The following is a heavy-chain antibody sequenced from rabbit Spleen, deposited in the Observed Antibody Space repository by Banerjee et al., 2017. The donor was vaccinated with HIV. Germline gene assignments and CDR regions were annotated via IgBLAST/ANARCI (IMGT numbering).Heavy chain of an antibody. CDR1: GFSFSISSY. Sequence: QEQLVESGGGLVKPEGSLKLSCTASGFSFSISSYMCWVRQAPGKGLEWIACIDAGDSGFTYFANWAKGRFTVSKTSSTTVTLHMTSLTAADTATYFCARDTSSSFSSYGMDLWGPGTLVTVS. CDR2: IDAGDSGFT. J-gene: IGHJ6*01. D-gene: IGHD1-1*01. CDR3: ARDTSSSFSSYGMDL. V-gene: IGHV1S45*01.